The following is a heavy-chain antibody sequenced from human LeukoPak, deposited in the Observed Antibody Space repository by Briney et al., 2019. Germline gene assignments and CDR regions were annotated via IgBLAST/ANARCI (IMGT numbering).Heavy chain of an antibody. Sequence: GGSLRLSCAASGFTFNNYPMHWVRQAPGKGLEWVAVISYDGSYNYYADSVKGRFTISRDNSKNTLYLQMNSLRAEDTAVYYCARDFTGGGDYGDSDYFDYWGQGTLVTVSS. J-gene: IGHJ4*02. D-gene: IGHD4-17*01. V-gene: IGHV3-30*04. CDR1: GFTFNNYP. CDR2: ISYDGSYN. CDR3: ARDFTGGGDYGDSDYFDY.